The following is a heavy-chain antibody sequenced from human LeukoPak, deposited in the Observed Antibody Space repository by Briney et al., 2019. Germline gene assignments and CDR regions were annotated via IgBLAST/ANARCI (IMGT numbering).Heavy chain of an antibody. CDR1: GFTFSSYE. Sequence: GGSLRLSCAASGFTFSSYEMNWVRQAPGKGLEWVSYISSSSSYIYYADSVKGRFTISRDNAKNSLYLQMNSLRAEDTAVYYCARGETSWTLPNDYWGQGTLVTVS. CDR3: ARGETSWTLPNDY. J-gene: IGHJ4*02. V-gene: IGHV3-21*05. CDR2: ISSSSSYI. D-gene: IGHD2-15*01.